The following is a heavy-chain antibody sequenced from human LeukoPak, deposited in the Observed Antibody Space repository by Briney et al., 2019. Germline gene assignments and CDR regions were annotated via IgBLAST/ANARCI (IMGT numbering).Heavy chain of an antibody. CDR3: ARVVVVSSPGYYYYYYMDV. Sequence: SETLSLTCTVSGYSISSGYYWGWIRQPPGKGLEWIGTIYHSGSTYYNPSLKSRVTISVDTSKNQFALKLSSVTAADTAVYYCARVVVVSSPGYYYYYYMDVWGKGTTVTISS. J-gene: IGHJ6*03. V-gene: IGHV4-38-2*02. D-gene: IGHD2-15*01. CDR1: GYSISSGYY. CDR2: IYHSGST.